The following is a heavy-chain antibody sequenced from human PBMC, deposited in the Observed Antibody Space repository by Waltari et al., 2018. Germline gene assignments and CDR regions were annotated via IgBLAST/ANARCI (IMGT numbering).Heavy chain of an antibody. V-gene: IGHV1-2*02. CDR1: GYTFTGYY. D-gene: IGHD6-19*01. Sequence: QVQLVQSGAEVKKPGASVKVSCKASGYTFTGYYMHWVRQAPGQGLEWMGWINPNSGGTNYAQKFQGRVTMTRDTSISTAYKELRRQRTNDTAVYYCARGSTGGEAVAGRPFDYWGQGTLVTVSS. CDR3: ARGSTGGEAVAGRPFDY. CDR2: INPNSGGT. J-gene: IGHJ4*02.